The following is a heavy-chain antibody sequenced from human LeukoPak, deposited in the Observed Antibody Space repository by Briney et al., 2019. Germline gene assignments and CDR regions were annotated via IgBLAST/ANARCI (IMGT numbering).Heavy chain of an antibody. J-gene: IGHJ3*02. Sequence: ASVKVSCKASGYTFTSYDINWVRQATGQGLEWMGWMNPNSGNTGYAQKFQGRVTMTRGTSISTAYLELTTLRSGDTAVYYCATPIGFGDAFDIWGQGTIVTVSS. CDR2: MNPNSGNT. V-gene: IGHV1-8*01. CDR1: GYTFTSYD. D-gene: IGHD3-10*01. CDR3: ATPIGFGDAFDI.